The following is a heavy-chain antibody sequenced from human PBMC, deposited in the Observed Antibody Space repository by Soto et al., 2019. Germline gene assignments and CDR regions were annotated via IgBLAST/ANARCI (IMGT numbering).Heavy chain of an antibody. Sequence: QVQLQESGPGLVKPSQTLSLTCSVSGDSISRIDYYWTWIRQHPEKGLEWIGNIYCRGNTYYSPSLESRLTISVDTSKNQFSLKLTSVTAADTAVYYCAREGGSYDSGGYLIRGAVDIWGQGTMVTVSS. V-gene: IGHV4-31*03. CDR2: IYCRGNT. CDR3: AREGGSYDSGGYLIRGAVDI. CDR1: GDSISRIDYY. D-gene: IGHD3-22*01. J-gene: IGHJ3*02.